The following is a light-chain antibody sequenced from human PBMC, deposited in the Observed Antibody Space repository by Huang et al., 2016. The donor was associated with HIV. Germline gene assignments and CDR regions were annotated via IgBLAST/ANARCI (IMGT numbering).Light chain of an antibody. J-gene: IGKJ2*01. CDR1: QSVSSNY. CDR2: GAS. Sequence: EIVLTQSPGTLSLSPGERATLSCRASQSVSSNYLSRYQQKPGQAPRLLIYGASSRVTGFPDRFSGSGSGTDFTLTISRLDPEDFAVYYCQQYGSSPPYTFGQGTKLEIK. V-gene: IGKV3-20*01. CDR3: QQYGSSPPYT.